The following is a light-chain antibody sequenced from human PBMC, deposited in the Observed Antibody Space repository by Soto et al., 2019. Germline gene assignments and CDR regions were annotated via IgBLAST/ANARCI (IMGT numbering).Light chain of an antibody. Sequence: IVLTQSPGTLSLSPGERATLSCRASQSLSSSQLAWYQQKPGQAPSLLIYDASSRAAGIPDRFSGSGSGTEFTLTISRLEPEDFGVYSCQQYGSSPITFGQGTRLEIK. V-gene: IGKV3-20*01. CDR2: DAS. CDR3: QQYGSSPIT. CDR1: QSLSSSQ. J-gene: IGKJ5*01.